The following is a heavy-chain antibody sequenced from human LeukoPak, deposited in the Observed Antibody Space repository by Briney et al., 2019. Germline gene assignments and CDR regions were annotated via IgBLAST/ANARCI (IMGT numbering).Heavy chain of an antibody. CDR2: ISWNSGSI. V-gene: IGHV3-9*01. CDR3: AKDIAARPSHFDY. D-gene: IGHD6-6*01. Sequence: PGGSLRLSCAASGFTLDDYAMHWVRQAPGKGLEWVSGISWNSGSIGYADSVKGRFTISRDNAKNSLYLQMNSLRAEDTALYYCAKDIAARPSHFDYWGQGTLVTVSS. J-gene: IGHJ4*02. CDR1: GFTLDDYA.